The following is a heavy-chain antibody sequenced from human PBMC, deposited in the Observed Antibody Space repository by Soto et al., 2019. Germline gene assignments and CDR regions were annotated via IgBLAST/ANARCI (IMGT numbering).Heavy chain of an antibody. V-gene: IGHV3-30*18. CDR1: GFTFSSYG. CDR3: AKDAGYSGYEGY. CDR2: ISYDGSNK. Sequence: GGSLRLSCAASGFTFSSYGMHWVRQAPGKGLEWVAVISYDGSNKYYADSVKGRFTISRDNSKNTLYLQMNSLRAEDTAVYYCAKDAGYSGYEGYWGQGTLVTVSS. D-gene: IGHD5-12*01. J-gene: IGHJ4*02.